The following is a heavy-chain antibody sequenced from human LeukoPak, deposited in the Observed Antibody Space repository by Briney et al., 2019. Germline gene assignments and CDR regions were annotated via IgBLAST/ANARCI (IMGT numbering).Heavy chain of an antibody. CDR2: ISSSGSII. CDR1: GFTFSDYY. Sequence: GGSLRLSCAASGFTFSDYYMSWIRQAPGKGLEWVSYISSSGSIIYYADSVKGRFIISRDNAKNSLYLQMNSLRAEDTAVYFCARVGYDSSGRFDYWGQGTLVTVSS. D-gene: IGHD3-22*01. J-gene: IGHJ4*02. CDR3: ARVGYDSSGRFDY. V-gene: IGHV3-11*04.